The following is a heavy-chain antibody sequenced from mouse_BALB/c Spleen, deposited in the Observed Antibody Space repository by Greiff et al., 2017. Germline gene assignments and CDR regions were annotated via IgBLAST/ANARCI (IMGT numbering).Heavy chain of an antibody. D-gene: IGHD1-1*01. CDR2: IWAGGST. Sequence: VQLQQSGPGLVAPSQSLSISCTVSGFSLTSYGVHWVRQPPGKGLEWLGVIWAGGSTNYNSAPMSSLSISKDNSKSQVFLKMNSLQTDDTAMYYCARDESYYGSSPFDYWGQGTTLTVSS. V-gene: IGHV2-9*02. CDR3: ARDESYYGSSPFDY. CDR1: GFSLTSYG. J-gene: IGHJ2*01.